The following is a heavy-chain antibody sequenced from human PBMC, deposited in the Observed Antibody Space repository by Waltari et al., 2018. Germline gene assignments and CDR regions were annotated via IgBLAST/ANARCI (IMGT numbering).Heavy chain of an antibody. CDR3: ARGTDSSALRRSFDY. V-gene: IGHV3-33*01. D-gene: IGHD3-22*01. CDR1: GFAFNLYG. J-gene: IGHJ4*02. CDR2: ICHGTSTK. Sequence: QVQLVESGGGVVQPGTSLRLSCAASGFAFNLYGMHWVRQAPGKGLQWVAVICHGTSTKYYADSVQCRFTISRDSSKNTVYLQMDSLRVEDTAVYYCARGTDSSALRRSFDYWGQGSLVIVSS.